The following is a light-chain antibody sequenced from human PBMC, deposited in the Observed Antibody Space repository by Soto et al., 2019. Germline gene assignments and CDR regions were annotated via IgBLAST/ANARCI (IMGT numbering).Light chain of an antibody. Sequence: QAVVTQEPSFSVSPGGTGTRTCGWTSGSVSTNYSPGWFQQIPGQAPRTLIYNTNTRSSGVPDRFSGSILDNKAALTITGAQADDECDYYCVLYMGSGISVFGGGTKLTVL. CDR2: NTN. CDR3: VLYMGSGISV. V-gene: IGLV8-61*01. J-gene: IGLJ3*02. CDR1: SGSVSTNYS.